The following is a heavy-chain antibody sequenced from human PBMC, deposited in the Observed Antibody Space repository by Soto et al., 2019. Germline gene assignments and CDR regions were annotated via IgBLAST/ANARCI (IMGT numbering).Heavy chain of an antibody. CDR3: ARDKDRQQLGGNYYYILDV. CDR2: IMPVFATP. J-gene: IGHJ6*02. Sequence: QVQLMQSGAEVKKPGSSVKVSCKASGGTFSTSAISWVRQAPGEGLEWVGGIMPVFATPDYAQKFQGRVTISADESTTTAYLELTSLTTDDTAVYYCARDKDRQQLGGNYYYILDVWGQGTPINVSS. D-gene: IGHD3-3*02. V-gene: IGHV1-69*12. CDR1: GGTFSTSA.